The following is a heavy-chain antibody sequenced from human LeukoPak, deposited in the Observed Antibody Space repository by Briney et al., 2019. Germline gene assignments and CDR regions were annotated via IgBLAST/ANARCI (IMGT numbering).Heavy chain of an antibody. CDR3: ARAPSVVVVAATRAGGFDP. V-gene: IGHV1-69*04. J-gene: IGHJ5*02. CDR1: GGTFSSYA. Sequence: SVKASCKASGGTFSSYAISWVRQAPGQGLEWMGRIIPILGIANYAQKFQGRVTITADKSTSTAYMELSSLRSEDTAVYYCARAPSVVVVAATRAGGFDPWGQGTLVTVSS. CDR2: IIPILGIA. D-gene: IGHD2-15*01.